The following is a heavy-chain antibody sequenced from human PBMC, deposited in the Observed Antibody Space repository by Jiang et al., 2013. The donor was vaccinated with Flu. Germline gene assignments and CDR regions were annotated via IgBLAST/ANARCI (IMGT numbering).Heavy chain of an antibody. J-gene: IGHJ3*02. CDR2: IYLGDSET. CDR3: AKSRAPLVRDPFDI. D-gene: IGHD2-2*01. V-gene: IGHV5-51*01. Sequence: EWMGIIYLGDSETRYSPSFQGQVTISADKSISTAYVQWSSLKASDTAMYYCAKSRAPLVRDPFDIWGQGTMVTVSS.